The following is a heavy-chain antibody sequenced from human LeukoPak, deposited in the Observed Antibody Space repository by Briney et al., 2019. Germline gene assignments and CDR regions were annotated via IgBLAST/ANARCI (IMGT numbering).Heavy chain of an antibody. V-gene: IGHV3-23*01. Sequence: GGTLRLSCAASGFTFSSYGMSWVRQAPGKGLEWVSAISGSGGSTYYADSVKGRFTISRDNSKNTLYLQMNSLRAEDTAVYYCAKGDTTWELPHDYWGQGTLVTVSS. CDR1: GFTFSSYG. CDR3: AKGDTTWELPHDY. J-gene: IGHJ4*02. CDR2: ISGSGGST. D-gene: IGHD1-26*01.